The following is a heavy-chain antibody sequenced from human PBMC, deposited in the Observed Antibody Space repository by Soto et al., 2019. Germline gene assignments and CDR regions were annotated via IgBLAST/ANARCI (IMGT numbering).Heavy chain of an antibody. V-gene: IGHV4-31*03. CDR1: GGSISSGGYY. D-gene: IGHD3-22*01. CDR2: IYYSGST. Sequence: QVQLQESGPGLVKPSQTLSLTCTVSGGSISSGGYYWSWIRQHPGKGLEWIGYIYYSGSTYYNPSPKRRVTIYVGTYKNQFSRKLRSVTAADTAVYYCGVVVITKGWFDPWGQGTLVTVSS. CDR3: GVVVITKGWFDP. J-gene: IGHJ5*02.